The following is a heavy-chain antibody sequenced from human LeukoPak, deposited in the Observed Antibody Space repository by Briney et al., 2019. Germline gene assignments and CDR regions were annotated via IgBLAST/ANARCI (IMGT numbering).Heavy chain of an antibody. V-gene: IGHV5-51*01. Sequence: GESLKISSKGSGYSFTSYWIGWVRQMPGKGLEWMVIIYPGDSDTRYSPSFAGQGTISADKSITTAYLQWSSLKASDTAMYYCARQTHSGYGYFDFWGPGTMVTVSS. J-gene: IGHJ4*02. D-gene: IGHD5-12*01. CDR1: GYSFTSYW. CDR2: IYPGDSDT. CDR3: ARQTHSGYGYFDF.